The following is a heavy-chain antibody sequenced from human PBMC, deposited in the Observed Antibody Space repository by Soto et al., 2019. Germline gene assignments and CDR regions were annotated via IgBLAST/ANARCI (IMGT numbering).Heavy chain of an antibody. V-gene: IGHV3-43*01. Sequence: EVQLVESGGVVVQPGGSLRLSCAASGFTFDDYTMHWVRQAPGKGLEWVSLIYWDGGSAYYADSVKGRFTISRDNRKNSLYLQMNSLRTEDTALYYCAKARDAVVVITPFDYCGQGTLVTVSS. CDR1: GFTFDDYT. CDR3: AKARDAVVVITPFDY. J-gene: IGHJ4*02. D-gene: IGHD3-22*01. CDR2: IYWDGGSA.